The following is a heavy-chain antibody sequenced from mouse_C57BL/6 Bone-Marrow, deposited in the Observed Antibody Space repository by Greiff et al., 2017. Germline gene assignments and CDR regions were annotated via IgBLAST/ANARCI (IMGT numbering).Heavy chain of an antibody. V-gene: IGHV5-12*01. Sequence: EVQGVESGGGLVQPGGSLKLSCAASGFTFSDYYMYWVRQTPEKRLEWVAYISNGGGSTYYPDTVKARFTISRDNAKNTLYLQMSRLKSEDTAMYYCARHDYYFDYWGQGTTLTVSS. CDR2: ISNGGGST. J-gene: IGHJ2*01. CDR1: GFTFSDYY. CDR3: ARHDYYFDY.